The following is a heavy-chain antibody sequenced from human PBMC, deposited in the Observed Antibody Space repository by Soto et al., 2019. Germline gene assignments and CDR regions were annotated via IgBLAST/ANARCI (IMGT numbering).Heavy chain of an antibody. CDR2: ISWNSGSI. D-gene: IGHD3-16*02. Sequence: GGSLRLSCAASGFTFSSYGMHWVRQAPGKGLEWVSGISWNSGSIGYADSVKGRFTISRDNAKNSLYLQMNSLRAEDTALYYCAKDRSYQVYYMDVWGKGTTVTVSS. CDR3: AKDRSYQVYYMDV. CDR1: GFTFSSYG. J-gene: IGHJ6*03. V-gene: IGHV3-9*01.